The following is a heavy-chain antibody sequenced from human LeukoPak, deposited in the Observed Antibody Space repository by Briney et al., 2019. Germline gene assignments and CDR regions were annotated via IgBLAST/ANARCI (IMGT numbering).Heavy chain of an antibody. D-gene: IGHD3-22*01. V-gene: IGHV1-69*05. CDR2: IIPIFGTA. Sequence: SVKVSCKASGGTFSSYAISWVRQAPGQGLEWMGGIIPIFGTANYAQKFQGRVTITTDESTSTAYMELGSLRSEDTAVYYCARDTYYDSSGYYDPPRAFDIWGQGTMVTVSS. J-gene: IGHJ3*02. CDR3: ARDTYYDSSGYYDPPRAFDI. CDR1: GGTFSSYA.